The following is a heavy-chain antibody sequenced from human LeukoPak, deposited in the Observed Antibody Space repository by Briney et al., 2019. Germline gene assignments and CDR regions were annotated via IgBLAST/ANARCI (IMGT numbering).Heavy chain of an antibody. CDR2: IIPIFDTT. CDR1: GYTFTSYG. D-gene: IGHD2-2*01. CDR3: ARGRLGYCRTTSCYTFDH. J-gene: IGHJ4*02. V-gene: IGHV1-69*13. Sequence: ASVKVSCKASGYTFTSYGISWVRQAPGRGLEWMGGIIPIFDTTNYAQKFQDRATITADESTSTVYMELRSLRSEDTAIYYCARGRLGYCRTTSCYTFDHWGQGTLVTVSS.